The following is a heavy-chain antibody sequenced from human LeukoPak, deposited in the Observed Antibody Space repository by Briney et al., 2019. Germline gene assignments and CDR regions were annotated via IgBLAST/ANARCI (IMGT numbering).Heavy chain of an antibody. Sequence: ASVKVSCKASGYTFTGYYMHWVRQAPGQGLEWMGWINPNSGGINYAQKFQGRVTMTSDTSLSTAYMDLRGLRSDDTAIYYCAKDSYGDYEPPDSYFDLWGRGTLVTVSS. D-gene: IGHD4-17*01. V-gene: IGHV1-2*02. J-gene: IGHJ2*01. CDR2: INPNSGGI. CDR1: GYTFTGYY. CDR3: AKDSYGDYEPPDSYFDL.